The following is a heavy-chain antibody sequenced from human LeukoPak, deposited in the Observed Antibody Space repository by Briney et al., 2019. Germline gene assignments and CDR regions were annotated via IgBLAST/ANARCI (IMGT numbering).Heavy chain of an antibody. Sequence: SVKVSCKASGGTFISYAISWVRQAPGQGLEWMGGIIPIFGTANYAQKFQGRVTITADESTSTAHMELSSLRSEDTAVYYCARTAMASYYMDVWGKGTTVTVSS. D-gene: IGHD5-18*01. V-gene: IGHV1-69*01. CDR2: IIPIFGTA. CDR3: ARTAMASYYMDV. J-gene: IGHJ6*03. CDR1: GGTFISYA.